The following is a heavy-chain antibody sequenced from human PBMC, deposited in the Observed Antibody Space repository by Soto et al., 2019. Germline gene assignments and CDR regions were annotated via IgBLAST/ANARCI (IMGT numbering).Heavy chain of an antibody. Sequence: EASVKVSCTASGYTFTSYGISWVRQAPGQGLEWMGWISAYNGNTNYAQKLQGRVTMTTDTSTSTAYMELRSLRSDDTAVYYCARLMVRGVITQNYYYYGMDVWGQGTKVTVSS. J-gene: IGHJ6*02. CDR2: ISAYNGNT. V-gene: IGHV1-18*01. CDR1: GYTFTSYG. CDR3: ARLMVRGVITQNYYYYGMDV. D-gene: IGHD3-10*01.